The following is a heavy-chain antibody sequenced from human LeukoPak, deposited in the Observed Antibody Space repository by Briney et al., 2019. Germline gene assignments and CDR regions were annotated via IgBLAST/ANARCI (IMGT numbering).Heavy chain of an antibody. CDR1: GGSVSSGSYY. CDR3: ARGTLYSSSWLNWFDP. V-gene: IGHV4-61*01. CDR2: IYYSGST. J-gene: IGHJ5*02. Sequence: SETLSLTCTVSGGSVSSGSYYGRWLRQPPGKGLEWIGYIYYSGSTNYNPSLKSRVSISVDTSKNQFSLKLSSVTAADTAVYYCARGTLYSSSWLNWFDPWGQGTLVTVSS. D-gene: IGHD6-13*01.